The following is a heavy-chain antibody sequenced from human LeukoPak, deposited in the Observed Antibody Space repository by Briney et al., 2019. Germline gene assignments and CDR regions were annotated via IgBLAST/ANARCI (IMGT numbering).Heavy chain of an antibody. CDR3: ASKRPGFGVVIITTRDYYYYYGMDV. CDR1: GYTFTGYC. CDR2: IIPIFGTA. J-gene: IGHJ6*02. V-gene: IGHV1-69*13. Sequence: GASVKVSCKASGYTFTGYCMHWVRQAPGQGLEWMGGIIPIFGTANYAQKFQGRVTITADESTSTAYMELSSLRSEDTAVYYCASKRPGFGVVIITTRDYYYYYGMDVWGQGTTVTVSS. D-gene: IGHD3-3*01.